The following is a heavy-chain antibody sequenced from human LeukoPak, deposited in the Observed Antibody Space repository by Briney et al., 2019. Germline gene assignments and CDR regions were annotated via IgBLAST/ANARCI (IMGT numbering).Heavy chain of an antibody. V-gene: IGHV5-51*01. Sequence: GEPLKISCKGSGYSFTSYWIGWVRQMPGKGLEWMGIIYPGDSDTRYSPSFQGQVTISADKSISTAYLQWSSLKASDTAMYYCAARIAAAGLPDAFDIWGQGTMVTVSS. D-gene: IGHD6-13*01. CDR3: AARIAAAGLPDAFDI. CDR2: IYPGDSDT. J-gene: IGHJ3*02. CDR1: GYSFTSYW.